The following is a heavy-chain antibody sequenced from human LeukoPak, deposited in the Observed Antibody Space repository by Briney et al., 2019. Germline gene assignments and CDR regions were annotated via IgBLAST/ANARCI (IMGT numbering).Heavy chain of an antibody. Sequence: ASAKVSCKASGGTFSSYAISWVRQAPGQGLEWMGGIITIFGTANYAQKFQGRVTITADESTSTAYMELSSLRSEDTAVYYCASGLVGATTGSYWGQGTLVTVSS. CDR3: ASGLVGATTGSY. J-gene: IGHJ4*02. D-gene: IGHD1-26*01. CDR1: GGTFSSYA. CDR2: IITIFGTA. V-gene: IGHV1-69*13.